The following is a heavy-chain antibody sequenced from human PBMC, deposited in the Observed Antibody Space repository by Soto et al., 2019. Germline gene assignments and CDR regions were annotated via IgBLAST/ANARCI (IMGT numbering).Heavy chain of an antibody. CDR3: ARIAASGRGWDV. CDR1: GFTFSSYW. V-gene: IGHV3-7*01. J-gene: IGHJ6*02. Sequence: EVQLVDSGGGLVQPGGSLRLSCVDSGFTFSSYWMSWVRQAPVKGLEWVGNIKQDGSEENYVDSVKGRFTISRDNAKNSMYLQMNSLRAEDTAVYYCARIAASGRGWDVWGQGTTVVVSS. CDR2: IKQDGSEE. D-gene: IGHD6-13*01.